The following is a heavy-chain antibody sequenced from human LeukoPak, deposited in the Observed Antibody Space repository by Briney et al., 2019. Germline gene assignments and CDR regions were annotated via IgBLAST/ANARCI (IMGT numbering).Heavy chain of an antibody. Sequence: GGSLRLSCAASGITFSSYSTNWVRQAPGKGLEWVSSISSSSSYIYYADSVKGRFTISRDNAKNSLYLQMNSLRAEDTAVYYCAREVQLERLGFGKEGSAFDYWGQGTLVTVSS. CDR3: AREVQLERLGFGKEGSAFDY. CDR1: GITFSSYS. V-gene: IGHV3-21*01. J-gene: IGHJ4*02. D-gene: IGHD1-1*01. CDR2: ISSSSSYI.